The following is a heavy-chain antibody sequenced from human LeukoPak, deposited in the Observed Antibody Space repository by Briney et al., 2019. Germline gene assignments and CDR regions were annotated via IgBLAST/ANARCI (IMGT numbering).Heavy chain of an antibody. Sequence: PGGSLRLSCAASGFTFSSYTMHWVRQAPGKGLEWVSSISSSSSYIYYADSVKGRFTISRDNAKNSLYLQMNSLRAEDTAVYYCARDVEAGGGWYGSGYYYYYYMDVWGKGTTVTVSS. V-gene: IGHV3-21*01. CDR1: GFTFSSYT. CDR3: ARDVEAGGGWYGSGYYYYYYMDV. D-gene: IGHD6-19*01. CDR2: ISSSSSYI. J-gene: IGHJ6*03.